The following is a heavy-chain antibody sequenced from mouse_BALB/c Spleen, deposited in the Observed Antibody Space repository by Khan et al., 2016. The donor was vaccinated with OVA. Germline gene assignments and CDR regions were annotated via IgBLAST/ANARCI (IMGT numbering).Heavy chain of an antibody. V-gene: IGHV1-54*01. CDR1: GYAFNNYM. CDR2: INPGSGGT. D-gene: IGHD1-1*02. CDR3: ARGGYGSLAY. Sequence: QVQLQQSGAELVRPGTSVKVSCKASGYAFNNYMLEWVKQRPGQGLEWIGVINPGSGGTNYNEKFKGKATLTADKSSHSAYLQLSSLTSYDSAVYFCARGGYGSLAYWGHETLVTVSS. J-gene: IGHJ3*01.